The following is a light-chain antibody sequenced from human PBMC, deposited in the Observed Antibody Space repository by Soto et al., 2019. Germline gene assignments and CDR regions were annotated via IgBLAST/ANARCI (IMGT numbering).Light chain of an antibody. V-gene: IGKV1-39*01. CDR1: QSISSY. Sequence: IQMTQSPSSLSASLGDRVTMTCRASQSISSYLSWYQQQPGKAPKLLIYAASSLQSGVPSRFSGSGSGTDFTLTISSLQPEDFATYYCQQSYSILITFGQGTRLEIK. CDR2: AAS. CDR3: QQSYSILIT. J-gene: IGKJ5*01.